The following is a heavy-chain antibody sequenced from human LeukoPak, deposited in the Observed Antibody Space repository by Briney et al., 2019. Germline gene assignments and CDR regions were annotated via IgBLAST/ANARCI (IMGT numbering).Heavy chain of an antibody. CDR3: ARDSSRYDSSGYYFHFDY. CDR2: IYYSGST. J-gene: IGHJ4*02. Sequence: SETLSLTCTVSGGSISSDYWSWIRQPPGKGLEWIGYIYYSGSTNYNPSLKSRVTISVDTSKNQFSLKLSSVTAADTAVYYCARDSSRYDSSGYYFHFDYWGQGTLVTVSS. CDR1: GGSISSDY. D-gene: IGHD3-22*01. V-gene: IGHV4-59*01.